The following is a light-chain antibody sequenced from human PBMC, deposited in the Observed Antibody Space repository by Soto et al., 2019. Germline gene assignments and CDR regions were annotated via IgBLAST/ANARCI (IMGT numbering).Light chain of an antibody. CDR3: QNHNSAPLT. J-gene: IGKJ4*01. Sequence: DIPMTQSPSSLSASVGDRVTITCRASQGIRNYLAWYQQKPGYPPKLLIYSASTLQSGVPSRFSGGGSGTDFTLTISGLQPEDVATYYCQNHNSAPLTFGGGTKVEIK. V-gene: IGKV1-27*01. CDR1: QGIRNY. CDR2: SAS.